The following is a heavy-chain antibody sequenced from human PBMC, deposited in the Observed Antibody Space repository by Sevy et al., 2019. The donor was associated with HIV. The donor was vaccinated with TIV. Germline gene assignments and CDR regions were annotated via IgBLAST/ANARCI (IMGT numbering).Heavy chain of an antibody. CDR3: ARDLRRKPYYYGMDV. CDR2: IYTSGST. J-gene: IGHJ6*02. Sequence: SETLSLTCTVSGGSISSYYWSWIRQPAGKGLEWIGRIYTSGSTHYNPSLKSRVTMSVDTSKNQFSLKLGSVTAADTAVYYCARDLRRKPYYYGMDVWGQGTTVTVSS. V-gene: IGHV4-4*07. CDR1: GGSISSYY.